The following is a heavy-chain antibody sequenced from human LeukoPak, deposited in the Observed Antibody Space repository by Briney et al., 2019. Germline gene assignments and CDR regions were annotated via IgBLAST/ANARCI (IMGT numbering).Heavy chain of an antibody. CDR1: GFTFSSYA. CDR3: ATDHDYSDYRNDAFDI. J-gene: IGHJ3*02. D-gene: IGHD4-11*01. CDR2: ISYDGSNK. V-gene: IGHV3-30*04. Sequence: PGGSLRLSCAASGFTFSSYAMHWVRQAPGKGLEWVALISYDGSNKYYADSVKGRFTISRDNSKNTLYLQMNSLRAEDTAVYYCATDHDYSDYRNDAFDIWGQGTMVTVSS.